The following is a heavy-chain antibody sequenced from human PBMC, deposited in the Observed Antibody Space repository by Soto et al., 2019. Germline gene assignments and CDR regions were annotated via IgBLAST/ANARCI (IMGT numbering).Heavy chain of an antibody. CDR1: GYTFSSRG. CDR3: VREAGDYDWYFDL. J-gene: IGHJ2*01. Sequence: QAQLVQSGPEVKEPGASVKVSCKASGYTFSSRGIYWVRQAPGQGLEWMGWISPHNAKTHYAQSLQGRVTLTTDTSPSTADMALRSLRSDDTAVYYCVREAGDYDWYFDLWGRGTPVTVSS. V-gene: IGHV1-18*01. CDR2: ISPHNAKT. D-gene: IGHD4-17*01.